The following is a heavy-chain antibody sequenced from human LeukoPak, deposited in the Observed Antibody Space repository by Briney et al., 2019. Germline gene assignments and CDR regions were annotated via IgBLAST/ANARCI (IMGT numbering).Heavy chain of an antibody. D-gene: IGHD1-1*01. CDR2: IYYSGST. CDR1: GGSFSGYY. V-gene: IGHV4-59*01. J-gene: IGHJ4*02. Sequence: PSETLSLTCAVYGGSFSGYYWSWIRQPPGKGLEWIGYIYYSGSTNYNPSLKSRVTISVDTSKNQFSLKLSSVTAADTAVYYCARGGVPYYFDYWGQGTLVTVSS. CDR3: ARGGVPYYFDY.